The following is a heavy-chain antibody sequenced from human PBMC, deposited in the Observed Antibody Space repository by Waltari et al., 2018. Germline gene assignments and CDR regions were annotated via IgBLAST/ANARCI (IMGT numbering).Heavy chain of an antibody. J-gene: IGHJ5*02. CDR2: IYYTGTT. Sequence: QLQLQESGPGLMKPSETLSLTCTVSGGSISRRSYYWGWIRQSPGKGLELIASIYYTGTTYYNPTLESRVTISGDTSKNQFSLRLSSVTAADTAVYYCARHWKRNGYRFDPWGQGTLVTVSS. D-gene: IGHD5-12*01. CDR1: GGSISRRSYY. CDR3: ARHWKRNGYRFDP. V-gene: IGHV4-39*01.